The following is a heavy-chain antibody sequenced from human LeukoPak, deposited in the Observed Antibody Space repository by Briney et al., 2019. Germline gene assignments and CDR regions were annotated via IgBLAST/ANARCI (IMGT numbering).Heavy chain of an antibody. J-gene: IGHJ4*02. V-gene: IGHV4-59*12. Sequence: SETLSLTCTVSGASFSSYYWSWIRQPPGKGLEWIGYIYHSGSTYYNPSLKSRVTISVDRSKNQFSLKLSSVTAADTAVYYCARDKSLDYWGQGTLVTVSS. CDR2: IYHSGST. CDR3: ARDKSLDY. CDR1: GASFSSYY.